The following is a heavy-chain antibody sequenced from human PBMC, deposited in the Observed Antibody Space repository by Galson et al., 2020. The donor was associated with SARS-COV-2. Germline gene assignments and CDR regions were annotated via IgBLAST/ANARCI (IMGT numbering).Heavy chain of an antibody. V-gene: IGHV4-39*07. Sequence: ASETLSLTCTVSGGSISSSSYYWGWIRQPPGKGLEWIGSIYYSGSTYYNPSLKSRVTISVDTSKNQFSLKLSSVTAADTAVYYCARVPVLLWFGDLSFTEYYCDYWGQGSLVIVSS. CDR2: IYYSGST. D-gene: IGHD3-10*01. J-gene: IGHJ4*02. CDR1: GGSISSSSYY. CDR3: ARVPVLLWFGDLSFTEYYCDY.